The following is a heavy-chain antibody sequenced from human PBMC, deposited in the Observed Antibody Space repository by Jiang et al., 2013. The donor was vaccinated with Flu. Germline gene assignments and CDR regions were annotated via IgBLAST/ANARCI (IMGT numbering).Heavy chain of an antibody. Sequence: WDDDKRYSPSLKSRLTITKDTSKNQVVLTMTNMDPVDTATYYCAHDGDSGYYLDYWGQGTLVTVS. CDR2: WDDDK. J-gene: IGHJ4*02. CDR3: AHDGDSGYYLDY. V-gene: IGHV2-5*02. D-gene: IGHD3-22*01.